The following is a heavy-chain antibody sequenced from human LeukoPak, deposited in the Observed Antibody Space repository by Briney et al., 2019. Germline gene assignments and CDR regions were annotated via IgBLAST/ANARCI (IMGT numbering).Heavy chain of an antibody. CDR3: ARNPGLWWGDFDY. CDR2: IYYSGST. Sequence: SETLSLTCTVSGGSISSGDYYWSWIRQPPGKGLEWIGYIYYSGSTYYNPSLKSRVTISVDTPKNQFSLKLSSVTAADTAVYYCARNPGLWWGDFDYWGRGTLVTVSS. D-gene: IGHD2-21*01. CDR1: GGSISSGDYY. J-gene: IGHJ4*02. V-gene: IGHV4-30-4*01.